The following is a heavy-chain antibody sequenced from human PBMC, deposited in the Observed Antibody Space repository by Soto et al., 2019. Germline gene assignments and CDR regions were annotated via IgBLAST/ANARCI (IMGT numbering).Heavy chain of an antibody. Sequence: QMQLQESGPGLVKPSETLSLTCTVSGGSISDNDYYWNWIRQPPGKGLEWIGTISHTGAAYYNPSLESRVAISIETSENQFSLYLGSVTAADTAVYYCARLAYNPIGVNVYGDDAFDLWGQGTMVTVSS. V-gene: IGHV4-39*01. J-gene: IGHJ3*01. CDR3: ARLAYNPIGVNVYGDDAFDL. CDR1: GGSISDNDYY. D-gene: IGHD2-21*01. CDR2: ISHTGAA.